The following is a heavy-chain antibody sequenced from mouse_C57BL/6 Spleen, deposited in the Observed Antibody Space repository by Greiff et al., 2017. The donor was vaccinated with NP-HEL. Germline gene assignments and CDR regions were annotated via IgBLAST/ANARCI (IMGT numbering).Heavy chain of an antibody. CDR1: GYAFSSSW. J-gene: IGHJ3*01. CDR2: IYPGDGDT. CDR3: ARSLPRFAY. Sequence: QVQLKESGPELVKPGASVKISCKASGYAFSSSWMNWVKQRPGKGLEWIGQIYPGDGDTNYNGKFKGKATLTADKSSSTAYMQISSLTSEDSAVYFCARSLPRFAYWGQGTLVTVSA. V-gene: IGHV1-82*01. D-gene: IGHD6-5*01.